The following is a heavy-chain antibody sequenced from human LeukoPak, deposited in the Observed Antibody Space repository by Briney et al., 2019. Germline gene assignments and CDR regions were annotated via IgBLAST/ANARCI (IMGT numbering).Heavy chain of an antibody. CDR1: GFTFSSYE. CDR3: ARDQVVTTMVVGPGMDV. CDR2: ISSSGSTI. Sequence: PGGSLRLSCAASGFTFSSYEMNWVRQAPGKGLEWVSYISSSGSTIYYADSVKGRFTISRDNAKNSLYLQMNSLRAEDTAVYYCARDQVVTTMVVGPGMDVGGQGTTVTVSS. J-gene: IGHJ6*02. D-gene: IGHD3-22*01. V-gene: IGHV3-48*03.